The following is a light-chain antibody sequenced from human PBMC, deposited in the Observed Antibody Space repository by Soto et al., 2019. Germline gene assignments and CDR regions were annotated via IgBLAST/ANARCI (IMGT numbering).Light chain of an antibody. J-gene: IGLJ1*01. CDR3: SSYTSSSNVYV. Sequence: QSVLTQPASVSGSPGQSITISCTGTSSDVGGYNYVSWYQQHPGKAPKLMIYDVSNRPSGVSNRFSGSKSGNTASLTISGLQAEDEADYYCSSYTSSSNVYVFGTGTNVTVL. CDR2: DVS. V-gene: IGLV2-14*01. CDR1: SSDVGGYNY.